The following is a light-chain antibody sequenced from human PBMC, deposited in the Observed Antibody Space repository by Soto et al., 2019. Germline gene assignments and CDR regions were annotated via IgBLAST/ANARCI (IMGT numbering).Light chain of an antibody. CDR3: HQYDSARLT. J-gene: IGKJ4*01. CDR2: GAS. Sequence: EIVLTQSPGTLALSPGERATLSCRASQSVSSSYLAWYQQKPGQAPRLLIYGASSSATGIPDRFSGSVSGTDFTLPISRLEPEDFAVYYCHQYDSARLTFGGGTKGEIK. V-gene: IGKV3-20*01. CDR1: QSVSSSY.